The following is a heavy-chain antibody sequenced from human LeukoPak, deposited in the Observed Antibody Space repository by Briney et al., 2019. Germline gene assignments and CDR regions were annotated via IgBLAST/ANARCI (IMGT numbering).Heavy chain of an antibody. Sequence: SETLSLTCTVSGGSISTLYWSWIRQPPGKGLEWIGYIYHRGSATYNPSLKSRVAISLDTSKNQFSLKLSSVTAADTAVYYCARGGTYYTSGSYLGYWGQGTLVTVSS. D-gene: IGHD3-10*01. CDR1: GGSISTLY. V-gene: IGHV4-59*11. J-gene: IGHJ4*02. CDR3: ARGGTYYTSGSYLGY. CDR2: IYHRGSA.